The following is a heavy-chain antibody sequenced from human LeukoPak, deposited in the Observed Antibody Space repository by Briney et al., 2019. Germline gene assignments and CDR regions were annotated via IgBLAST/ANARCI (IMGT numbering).Heavy chain of an antibody. V-gene: IGHV3-23*01. CDR1: GFTFSSYA. CDR2: ISGRGDST. J-gene: IGHJ4*02. CDR3: AKGAGYSSNWNFDY. D-gene: IGHD6-13*01. Sequence: GGSLRLSCAASGFTFSSYAMSWVRQAPGKGLEWVSTISGRGDSTYYADSVKGRFTISRDNSKNTLYLQMNSLRLEDTAGYYCAKGAGYSSNWNFDYWGQGTLVTVSS.